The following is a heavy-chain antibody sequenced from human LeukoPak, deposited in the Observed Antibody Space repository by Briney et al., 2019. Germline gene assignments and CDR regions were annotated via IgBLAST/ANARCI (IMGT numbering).Heavy chain of an antibody. CDR3: AKERATQHWNYIDPFDV. CDR1: GFTFSSYP. D-gene: IGHD1-7*01. V-gene: IGHV3-23*01. J-gene: IGHJ3*01. Sequence: GGSLRLSCAASGFTFSSYPMSWVRQTPGKGLEWVSRISVSALTTDYTDSVKGRFTISRDNSKNTLYLQMNSLRAEDAAVYYCAKERATQHWNYIDPFDVWGRGTVITVPS. CDR2: ISVSALTT.